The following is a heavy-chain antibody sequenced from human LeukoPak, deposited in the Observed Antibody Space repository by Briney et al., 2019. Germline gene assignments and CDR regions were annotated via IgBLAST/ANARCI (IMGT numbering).Heavy chain of an antibody. CDR1: GFTFSTYG. CDR3: ARGEPATPASLDY. D-gene: IGHD3-16*01. CDR2: ISGSGGST. Sequence: PGGTLRLSCVASGFTFSTYGMSWVRQAPGKGLEWVSAISGSGGSTYYADSVKGRFTISRDNSKNTLYLQMKSLRADDTALYYCARGEPATPASLDYWGQGTLVTVSS. J-gene: IGHJ4*02. V-gene: IGHV3-23*01.